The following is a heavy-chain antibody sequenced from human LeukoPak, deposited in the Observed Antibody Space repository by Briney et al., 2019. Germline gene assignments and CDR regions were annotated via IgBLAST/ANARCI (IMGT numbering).Heavy chain of an antibody. D-gene: IGHD5-18*01. Sequence: GGSLRLSCAASGFTFSSYAMSWVRQAPGKGLEWVSAIRGSGGSTYYADSVKGRFTISRDNSKNTLYLQMNSLRAEDTAVYYCAKDRGYSYGEYYFDYWGQGTLVTVSS. CDR1: GFTFSSYA. CDR3: AKDRGYSYGEYYFDY. J-gene: IGHJ4*02. V-gene: IGHV3-23*01. CDR2: IRGSGGST.